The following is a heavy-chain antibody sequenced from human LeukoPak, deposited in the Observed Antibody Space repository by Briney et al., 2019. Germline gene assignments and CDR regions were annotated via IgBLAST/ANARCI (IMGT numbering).Heavy chain of an antibody. D-gene: IGHD2-2*01. CDR2: ISVSGGST. V-gene: IGHV3-23*01. CDR3: AKDAVVPAAILYAEYFQH. J-gene: IGHJ1*01. CDR1: GFTFSSHA. Sequence: GGSLRLSCAASGFTFSSHAMSWVRQAPGKGMEWVSAISVSGGSTYYADSVKGRFTISRDNSKNTLYLQMNSLRAEDTAVYYCAKDAVVPAAILYAEYFQHWGQGTLVTVSS.